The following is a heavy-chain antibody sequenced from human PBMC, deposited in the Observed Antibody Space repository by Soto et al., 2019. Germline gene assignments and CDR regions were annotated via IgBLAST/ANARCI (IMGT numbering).Heavy chain of an antibody. V-gene: IGHV1-69*13. D-gene: IGHD2-15*01. CDR2: IIPIFGTA. J-gene: IGHJ6*02. CDR3: ARDKRVAATRYYGMDV. Sequence: SVKVSCKASGGTFSSYAISWVRQAPGQGLEWMGGIIPIFGTANYAQKFQGRVTITADESTSTAYMELSSLRSEDTAVYYCARDKRVAATRYYGMDVWGQGTTITVSS. CDR1: GGTFSSYA.